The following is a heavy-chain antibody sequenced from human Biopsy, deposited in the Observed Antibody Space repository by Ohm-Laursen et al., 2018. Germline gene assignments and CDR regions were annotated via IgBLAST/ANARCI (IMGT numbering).Heavy chain of an antibody. Sequence: SQTLSLTCTVSGGSISSDYWSWIRQSPGKGLEWIGYISNRGSTNYNPSLRGRVTISVDTSKNQVSLTLSSVTAADTAVYYCARDSGILNYGNFKYYHYYGMDVWGQGTKVTVSS. V-gene: IGHV4-59*01. CDR3: ARDSGILNYGNFKYYHYYGMDV. CDR1: GGSISSDY. CDR2: ISNRGST. D-gene: IGHD4-11*01. J-gene: IGHJ6*02.